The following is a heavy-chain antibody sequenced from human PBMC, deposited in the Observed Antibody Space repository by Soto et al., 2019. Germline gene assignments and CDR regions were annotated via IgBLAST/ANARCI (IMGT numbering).Heavy chain of an antibody. CDR3: AHRLPLNSHWNYGRFDY. Sequence: QITLKESGPTLVKPTQTLTLTCTFSGFSLRTSGVGVGWIRQPPGKALEWLALIYWDDDKRYCPSLKNRLTITKDTSKNQVVLTLTNMDPVDKATYFCAHRLPLNSHWNYGRFDYWGQGTLVTVSS. J-gene: IGHJ4*02. CDR1: GFSLRTSGVG. CDR2: IYWDDDK. V-gene: IGHV2-5*02. D-gene: IGHD1-7*01.